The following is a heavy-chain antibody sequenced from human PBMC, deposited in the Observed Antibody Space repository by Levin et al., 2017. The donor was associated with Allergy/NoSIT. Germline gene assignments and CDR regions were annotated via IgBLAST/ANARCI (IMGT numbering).Heavy chain of an antibody. Sequence: GGSLRLSCAASGFPFSSYALNWVRQAPGKGLEWLAVISHDGNNQYYADSVKGRFTISRDNSKNTLYLQMNSLRADDTAVYYCARLPIVEVVAPTREMDYWGQGTLVTVSS. CDR2: ISHDGNNQ. CDR3: ARLPIVEVVAPTREMDY. V-gene: IGHV3-30-3*01. CDR1: GFPFSSYA. J-gene: IGHJ4*02. D-gene: IGHD2-15*01.